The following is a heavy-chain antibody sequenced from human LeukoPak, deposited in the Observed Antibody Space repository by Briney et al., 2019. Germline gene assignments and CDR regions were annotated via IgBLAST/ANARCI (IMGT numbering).Heavy chain of an antibody. Sequence: SETLSLTCAVYGGSFSGYYWSWIRQPPGKGLEWIGEISHSGSTNYNPSLKSRVTISVDTSKNQFSLKLSSVTAADTAVYYCARGLPLRYSSGWYVAYYFDYWGQGTLVTVSS. J-gene: IGHJ4*02. CDR1: GGSFSGYY. V-gene: IGHV4-34*01. CDR3: ARGLPLRYSSGWYVAYYFDY. D-gene: IGHD6-19*01. CDR2: ISHSGST.